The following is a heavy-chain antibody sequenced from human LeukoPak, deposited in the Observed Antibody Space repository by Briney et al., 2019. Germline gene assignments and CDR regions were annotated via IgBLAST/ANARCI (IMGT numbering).Heavy chain of an antibody. Sequence: GGSLRLSCEASRFSFSTYPMGWVRRAPGKGLEWVSGISASGDVTFHADPLKGRFTISRDNSKNTLYLQMDSLRAEDTAKYYCAKSLLITASGTGRAFDIWGQGTMVTVSA. CDR2: ISASGDVT. J-gene: IGHJ3*02. CDR3: AKSLLITASGTGRAFDI. D-gene: IGHD1-26*01. V-gene: IGHV3-23*01. CDR1: RFSFSTYP.